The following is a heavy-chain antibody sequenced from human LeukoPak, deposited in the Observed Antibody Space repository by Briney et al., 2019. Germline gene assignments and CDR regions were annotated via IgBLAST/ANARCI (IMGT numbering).Heavy chain of an antibody. CDR1: GYTFTGYY. D-gene: IGHD6-13*01. CDR3: ARPEYSSSWYLKGDWFDP. CDR2: INPNSGGT. Sequence: ASVKVSCKASGYTFTGYYMHWMRQAPGQGLEWMGWINPNSGGTNYAQKFQGRVTMTRDTSISTAYMELSRLRSDDTAVYYCARPEYSSSWYLKGDWFDPWGQGTLVTVSS. V-gene: IGHV1-2*02. J-gene: IGHJ5*02.